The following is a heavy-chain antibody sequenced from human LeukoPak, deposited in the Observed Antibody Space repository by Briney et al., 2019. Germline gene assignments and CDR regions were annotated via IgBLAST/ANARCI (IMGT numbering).Heavy chain of an antibody. V-gene: IGHV3-64*01. J-gene: IGHJ4*02. CDR1: GFTFSSYD. D-gene: IGHD3-16*01. CDR3: GRIAYGNYV. CDR2: ISSKGGST. Sequence: GGSLRLSCAASGFTFSSYDMHWVRQAPGKGLEYVSSISSKGGSTYYANSVKGRFTISRDNAKNSLYLEVNSLRAEDTAVYYCGRIAYGNYVWGQGALVTVSS.